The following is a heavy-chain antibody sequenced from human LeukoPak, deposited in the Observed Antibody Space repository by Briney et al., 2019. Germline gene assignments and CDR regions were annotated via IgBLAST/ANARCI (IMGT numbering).Heavy chain of an antibody. V-gene: IGHV3-30*18. J-gene: IGHJ4*02. Sequence: GGSLRLSCATSGFTFSRYAMYWVRQAPGKGLEWVALISYDGSDKSYADSVKGRLLISRDKSKNTLYLQMNGLRPEDTAVYYCAKGGTIYDSTTYADFWGQGTLVTVSS. CDR2: ISYDGSDK. CDR3: AKGGTIYDSTTYADF. D-gene: IGHD2/OR15-2a*01. CDR1: GFTFSRYA.